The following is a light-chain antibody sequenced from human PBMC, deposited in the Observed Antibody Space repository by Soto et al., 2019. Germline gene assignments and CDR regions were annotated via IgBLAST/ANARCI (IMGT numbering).Light chain of an antibody. Sequence: VLTHSPGTLSLSPGERATLSCRASQSVSSSYLAWYQQKPGQAPRLLIYGAFTGATGVPARFSGSGSGTEFTLTISSLQPDDFATYYCQHYNSYSEAFGQGTKVDIK. CDR3: QHYNSYSEA. CDR1: QSVSSSY. CDR2: GAF. J-gene: IGKJ1*01. V-gene: IGKV3-20*01.